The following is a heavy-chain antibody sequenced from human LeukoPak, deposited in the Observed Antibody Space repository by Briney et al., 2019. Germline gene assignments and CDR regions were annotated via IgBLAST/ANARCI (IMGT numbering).Heavy chain of an antibody. CDR1: GFTFSSYG. CDR3: AKDHDGAAWNLLGY. D-gene: IGHD1-1*01. CDR2: IRYDGSNK. J-gene: IGHJ4*02. Sequence: PGGSLRLSCAASGFTFSSYGMRWVRQAPGKGLEWVAFIRYDGSNKYYADSVKGRFTISRDNSKNTLYLQMNSLRAEDTAVYYCAKDHDGAAWNLLGYWGQGTLVTVSS. V-gene: IGHV3-30*02.